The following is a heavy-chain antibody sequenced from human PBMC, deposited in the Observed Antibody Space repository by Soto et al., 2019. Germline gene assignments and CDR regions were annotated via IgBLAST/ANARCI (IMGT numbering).Heavy chain of an antibody. Sequence: EVQLVESGGGLVQPGQSLRVSCAASGFSFSSYSMNWVRQAPGKGLEWISYISSSKTYIWYADSVKGRFTISRDNAKNSLSLQMNSLRDEDTAVYYFVRDSGWAFDIWGLGTMVTVSS. CDR1: GFSFSSYS. D-gene: IGHD6-19*01. CDR3: VRDSGWAFDI. J-gene: IGHJ3*02. CDR2: ISSSKTYI. V-gene: IGHV3-48*02.